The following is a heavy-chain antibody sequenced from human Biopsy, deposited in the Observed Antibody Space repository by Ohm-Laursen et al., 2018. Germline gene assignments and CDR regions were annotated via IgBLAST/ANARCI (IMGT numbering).Heavy chain of an antibody. D-gene: IGHD1-26*01. Sequence: SLRLSCTASGFTFSNYAMSWVRQAPGKGLEWLSTISGSGATPYYADSVKGRFTISRDNSKNTLYLQMNSLRAEDTAVYHCARPNLREWELHNAFDIWGQETMVTVSS. CDR1: GFTFSNYA. V-gene: IGHV3-23*01. J-gene: IGHJ3*02. CDR2: ISGSGATP. CDR3: ARPNLREWELHNAFDI.